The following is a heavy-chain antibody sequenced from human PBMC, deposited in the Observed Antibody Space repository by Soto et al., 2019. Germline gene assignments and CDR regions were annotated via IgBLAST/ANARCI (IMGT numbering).Heavy chain of an antibody. V-gene: IGHV3-33*01. D-gene: IGHD3-22*01. Sequence: QVQLVESGGGVVQPGRSLRLSCAASGFTFSSYGRHWVRQAPGKGLEWVAVIWYDGSNKYYADSVKGRFTISRDNSKNTLYLQMNSLRAEDTAVYYCAIRSSALDYWGQGTLVTVSS. J-gene: IGHJ4*02. CDR2: IWYDGSNK. CDR3: AIRSSALDY. CDR1: GFTFSSYG.